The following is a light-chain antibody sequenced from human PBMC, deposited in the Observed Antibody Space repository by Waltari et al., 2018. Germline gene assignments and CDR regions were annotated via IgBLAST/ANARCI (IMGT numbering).Light chain of an antibody. V-gene: IGKV4-1*01. CDR2: WAS. Sequence: DIVMTQSPDSLAVSLGERATINCKSSQSVLYSSNNKNYLAWYQAKPGQPPKLLLSWASTREYGVPDRCSGSGSGTDFTLTINSLQAEDVAVYYCQQHYSTPLTFGGGTKVEIK. CDR1: QSVLYSSNNKNY. CDR3: QQHYSTPLT. J-gene: IGKJ4*01.